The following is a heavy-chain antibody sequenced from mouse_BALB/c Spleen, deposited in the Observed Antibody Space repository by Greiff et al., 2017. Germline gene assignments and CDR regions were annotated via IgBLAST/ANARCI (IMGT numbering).Heavy chain of an antibody. V-gene: IGHV3-2*02. D-gene: IGHD1-2*01. J-gene: IGHJ1*01. CDR2: ISYSGST. CDR3: ARRHYYEGYFDV. Sequence: EVQRVESGPGLVKPSQSLSLTCTVTGYSITSDYAWNWIRQFPGNKLEWMGYISYSGSTSYNPSLKSRISITRDTSKNQFFLQLNSVTTEDTATYYCARRHYYEGYFDVWGAGTTVTVSS. CDR1: GYSITSDYA.